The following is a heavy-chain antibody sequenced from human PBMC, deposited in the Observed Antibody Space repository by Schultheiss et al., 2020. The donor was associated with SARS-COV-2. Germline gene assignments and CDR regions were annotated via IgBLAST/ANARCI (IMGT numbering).Heavy chain of an antibody. D-gene: IGHD3-22*01. V-gene: IGHV4-34*01. Sequence: SETLSLTCAVYGGSFSGYYWSWIRQPPGKGLEWIGYIYHSGSTYYNPSLKSRVTISVDTSKNQFSLKLSSVTAADTAVYYCARDRPTYYYDSSGYAHWGQGTLVTVSS. CDR2: IYHSGST. CDR1: GGSFSGYY. CDR3: ARDRPTYYYDSSGYAH. J-gene: IGHJ4*02.